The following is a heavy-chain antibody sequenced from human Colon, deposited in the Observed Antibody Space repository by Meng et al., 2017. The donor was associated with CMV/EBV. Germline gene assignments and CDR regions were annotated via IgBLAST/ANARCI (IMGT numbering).Heavy chain of an antibody. V-gene: IGHV4-39*07. J-gene: IGHJ4*02. CDR2: IYNSGSA. D-gene: IGHD3-10*02. CDR1: GGSFTSNSYF. Sequence: QLHLEGSGPGLVKPSETPSLTCTVSGGSFTSNSYFWGWIRQPPGKGLEYIGSIYNSGSAYYNPSLKSRVTISLDTSKNQFSLKLSSVTAADTAMYYCARVVLNFFDYWGQGTLVTVSS. CDR3: ARVVLNFFDY.